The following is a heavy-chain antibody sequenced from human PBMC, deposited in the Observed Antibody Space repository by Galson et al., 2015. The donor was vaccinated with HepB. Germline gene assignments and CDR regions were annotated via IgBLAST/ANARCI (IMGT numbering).Heavy chain of an antibody. V-gene: IGHV1-3*01. J-gene: IGHJ6*02. CDR1: GYTFTSYA. D-gene: IGHD6-13*01. Sequence: SVKVSCKASGYTFTSYAMHWVRQAPGQRLEWMGWINAGNGNTKYSQKFQCRVTITRDTSASTAYMELSSLRSEDTAVYYCARDLPLLAAAGTGYYYYYGMDVWGQGTTVAVSS. CDR3: ARDLPLLAAAGTGYYYYYGMDV. CDR2: INAGNGNT.